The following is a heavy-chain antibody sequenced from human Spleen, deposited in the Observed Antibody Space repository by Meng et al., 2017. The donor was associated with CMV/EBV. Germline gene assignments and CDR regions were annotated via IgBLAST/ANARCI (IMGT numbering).Heavy chain of an antibody. CDR2: ISAYNGNT. CDR1: GGTFSSYA. Sequence: ASVKVSCKASGGTFSSYAISWVRQAPGQGLEWMGWISAYNGNTNYAQKLQGRVTMTTDTSTSTAYMELRSLRSDDTAVYYCARVYYGSGSYYYYYYYGMDVWAKGPRSPSP. CDR3: ARVYYGSGSYYYYYYYGMDV. V-gene: IGHV1-18*01. J-gene: IGHJ6*02. D-gene: IGHD3-10*01.